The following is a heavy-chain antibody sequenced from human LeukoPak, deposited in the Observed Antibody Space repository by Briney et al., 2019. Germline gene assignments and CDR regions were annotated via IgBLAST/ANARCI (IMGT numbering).Heavy chain of an antibody. Sequence: GGSLRLSCTASGFTFSSDAMSWVRQAPGKGLEWVSAISGSGGSTYYADSVKGRFTISRDNSKNTLYLQMNSLRAEDTAVYYCARGEGYYYDSSEGYFDYWGQGTLVTVSS. J-gene: IGHJ4*02. CDR2: ISGSGGST. CDR1: GFTFSSDA. V-gene: IGHV3-23*01. D-gene: IGHD3-22*01. CDR3: ARGEGYYYDSSEGYFDY.